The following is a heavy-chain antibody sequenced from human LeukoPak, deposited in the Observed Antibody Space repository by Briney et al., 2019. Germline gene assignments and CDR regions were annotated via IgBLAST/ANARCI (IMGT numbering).Heavy chain of an antibody. D-gene: IGHD3-10*01. V-gene: IGHV3-43*01. J-gene: IGHJ4*02. CDR3: AKASYYGSGSYSLDY. CDR1: GLPFDVHT. CDR2: ISWQGDST. Sequence: GGSLTVACAYSGLPFDVHTVRRILEAAEITVDMISLISWQGDSTEYADSVKGRFTISRDNSKISLYLQMNSLRTEDTALYYCAKASYYGSGSYSLDYWGQGTLVTVSS.